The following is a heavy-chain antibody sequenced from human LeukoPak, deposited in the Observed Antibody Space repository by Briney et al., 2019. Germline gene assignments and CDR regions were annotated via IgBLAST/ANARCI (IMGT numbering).Heavy chain of an antibody. D-gene: IGHD6-19*01. CDR1: GGSISSYY. CDR3: ARDKVAVSTYYYYYMDV. Sequence: SETLSLTCSVSGGSISSYYWTWIRQPPGKGLEWIGYISYSGSTNYNPSLRGRVTISVDTSKNQFSLKLSSVTAADTAVYYCARDKVAVSTYYYYYMDVWGKGTTVTLSS. J-gene: IGHJ6*03. CDR2: ISYSGST. V-gene: IGHV4-59*01.